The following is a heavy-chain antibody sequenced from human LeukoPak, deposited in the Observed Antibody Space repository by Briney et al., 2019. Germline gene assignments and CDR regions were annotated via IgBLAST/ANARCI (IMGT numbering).Heavy chain of an antibody. V-gene: IGHV3-7*02. J-gene: IGHJ4*02. CDR3: ARHDYGD. Sequence: GGSLRLSCAASGFIFSNFWMSWVRQAPGKGLEWVANIKHDGSEKYYVDSVKGRFTVSRDDAKNSLYLQMNSLRAEDTAVYYCARHDYGDLGQGTLVTVSS. CDR1: GFIFSNFW. CDR2: IKHDGSEK. D-gene: IGHD4-17*01.